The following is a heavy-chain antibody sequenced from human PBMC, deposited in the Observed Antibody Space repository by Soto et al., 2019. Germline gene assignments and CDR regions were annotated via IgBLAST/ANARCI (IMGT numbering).Heavy chain of an antibody. Sequence: SETLSLTCPVSGGSISSGDYYWSWIRQPPGKGLEWIGYIYYSGSPYYNPSLKSRVTISVDTSKNQFSLKLSSVTAADTAVYYCARTFGDGHADFDYWGQGTLVTVSS. CDR1: GGSISSGDYY. D-gene: IGHD3-16*01. CDR3: ARTFGDGHADFDY. V-gene: IGHV4-30-4*01. CDR2: IYYSGSP. J-gene: IGHJ4*02.